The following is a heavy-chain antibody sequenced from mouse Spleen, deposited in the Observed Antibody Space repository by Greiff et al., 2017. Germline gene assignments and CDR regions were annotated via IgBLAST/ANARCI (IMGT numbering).Heavy chain of an antibody. V-gene: IGHV5-9*04. CDR1: GFTFSSYA. Sequence: EVKLMESGGGLVKLGGSLKLSCAASGFTFSSYAMSWVRQTPEQRLEWVATISSGGGNTYYPDSVKGRFTISRDNAKNTLYLQMSSLKSEDTAMYYCARWGTERAMDYWGQGTSVTVSS. CDR3: ARWGTERAMDY. D-gene: IGHD2-14*01. CDR2: ISSGGGNT. J-gene: IGHJ4*01.